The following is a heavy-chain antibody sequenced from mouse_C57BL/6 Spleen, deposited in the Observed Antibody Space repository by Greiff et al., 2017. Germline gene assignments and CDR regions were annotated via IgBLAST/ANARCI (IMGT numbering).Heavy chain of an antibody. Sequence: QVTLKVSGPGILQPSQTLSLTCSFSGFSLSTSGMGVSWIRQPSGKGLEWLAHTYGDDDKRYNPSLKSRLTISKDTSRNQVFLKITSVDTADTATYYCGRRFDYDGGLDYWGQGTSVTVSS. D-gene: IGHD2-4*01. V-gene: IGHV8-12*01. CDR3: GRRFDYDGGLDY. J-gene: IGHJ4*01. CDR1: GFSLSTSGMG. CDR2: TYGDDDK.